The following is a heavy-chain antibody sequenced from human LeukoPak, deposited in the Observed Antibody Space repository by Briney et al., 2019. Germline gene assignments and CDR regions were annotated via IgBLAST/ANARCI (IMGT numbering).Heavy chain of an antibody. J-gene: IGHJ2*01. Sequence: VGSLRLSCAVSGFTFSNAWMSWVRQAPGEGLEWVGRIKSKTDGGTTDYAAPVKGRFTISRDDSKNTLYLQMNSLKTEDTAVYYCTTIYLYSSSSNWYFDLWGRGTLVTVSS. V-gene: IGHV3-15*01. CDR3: TTIYLYSSSSNWYFDL. CDR1: GFTFSNAW. D-gene: IGHD6-6*01. CDR2: IKSKTDGGTT.